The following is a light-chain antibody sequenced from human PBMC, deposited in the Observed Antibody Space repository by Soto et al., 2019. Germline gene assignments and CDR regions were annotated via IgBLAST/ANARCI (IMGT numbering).Light chain of an antibody. J-gene: IGKJ5*01. V-gene: IGKV3-11*01. Sequence: EIVLTQSPATLSLSPGERATLSCRASQSVKTFLGWYQQRPGQAPRLLIHDASHRAAGIPARFSGSGFGTDFTLTISSLEPEDAAVYNCQQSSNWPPITFGQGTRLEIK. CDR2: DAS. CDR1: QSVKTF. CDR3: QQSSNWPPIT.